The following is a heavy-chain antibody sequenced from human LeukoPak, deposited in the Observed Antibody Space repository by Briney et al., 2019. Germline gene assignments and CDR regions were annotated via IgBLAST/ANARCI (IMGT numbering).Heavy chain of an antibody. Sequence: GGSLRLSCAASGFTFSNYWMHWVRQAPGKGLVLVSRINNDGSYTSYADSVKGRLTIFRDNTKNTLYLQMNSLRDEDTAVYYCARGLFYFWGQGTLVTVSS. D-gene: IGHD3-10*01. V-gene: IGHV3-74*01. J-gene: IGHJ4*02. CDR2: INNDGSYT. CDR1: GFTFSNYW. CDR3: ARGLFYF.